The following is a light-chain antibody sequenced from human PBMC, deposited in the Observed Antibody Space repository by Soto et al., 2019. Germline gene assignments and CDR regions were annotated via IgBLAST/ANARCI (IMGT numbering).Light chain of an antibody. CDR2: GAS. J-gene: IGKJ4*01. CDR1: QSISSY. V-gene: IGKV1-39*01. CDR3: QQYSSSPLT. Sequence: DIQMPQSTSSLSASVGDRVTITCRASQSISSYLNWYQQKPGKAPKLLIYGASTLQSGVPSRFSGSGSGTEFTLTISRLEPEDFAVYYCQQYSSSPLTFGGGTKVDIK.